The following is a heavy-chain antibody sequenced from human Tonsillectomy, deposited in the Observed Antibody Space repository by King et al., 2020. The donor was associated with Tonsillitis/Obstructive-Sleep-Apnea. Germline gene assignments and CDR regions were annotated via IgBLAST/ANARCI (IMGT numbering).Heavy chain of an antibody. V-gene: IGHV1-46*01. D-gene: IGHD6-13*01. CDR1: GYTFTSYY. CDR3: ARGDPLSCSWYSPAHYGMDV. J-gene: IGHJ6*02. CDR2: INPSGGST. Sequence: VQLVESGAEVKKPGASVKVSCKASGYTFTSYYMHWVRQAPGQGLEWMGIINPSGGSTSYAQKFQGRVTMTRDTSTSTVYMELSSLRSEDTAVYYCARGDPLSCSWYSPAHYGMDVWGQGTTVTVSS.